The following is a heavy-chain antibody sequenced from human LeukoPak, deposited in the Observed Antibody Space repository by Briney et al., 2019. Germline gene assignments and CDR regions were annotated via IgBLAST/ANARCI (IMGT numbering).Heavy chain of an antibody. CDR2: ISPYNANT. Sequence: ASVKVSCKASGYTFSSYGISWVRQAPGQGLEWMGWISPYNANTNYAQKLQGRVTMTTDTSTSTAYMELRRLRSDDTAVYYCARGDPYYDYVWGSYRTNWFDPWGQGTLVTVSS. CDR3: ARGDPYYDYVWGSYRTNWFDP. J-gene: IGHJ5*02. V-gene: IGHV1-18*01. D-gene: IGHD3-16*02. CDR1: GYTFSSYG.